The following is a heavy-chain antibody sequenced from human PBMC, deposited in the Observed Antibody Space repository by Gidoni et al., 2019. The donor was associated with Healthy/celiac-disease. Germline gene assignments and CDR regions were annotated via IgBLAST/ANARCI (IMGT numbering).Heavy chain of an antibody. V-gene: IGHV3-23*01. J-gene: IGHJ4*02. CDR3: AKTKHERGHLHLWLVFHY. CDR2: ISGSGGST. Sequence: EVQLLESGGGLVQPGGSLRLSCAASGFTCSSYAMSWVRQAPGKGLGWVSVISGSGGSTYYADSVKGRFTISRDNSKNTLYLQMNSLRAEDTAVYYCAKTKHERGHLHLWLVFHYWGQGTLVTVSS. CDR1: GFTCSSYA. D-gene: IGHD6-19*01.